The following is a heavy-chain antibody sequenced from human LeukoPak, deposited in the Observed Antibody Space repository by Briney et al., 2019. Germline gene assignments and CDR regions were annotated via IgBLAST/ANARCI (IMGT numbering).Heavy chain of an antibody. Sequence: GGSLRLSCAASGFTFSSYAMSWVRQTPGRGLEWLSAISNDGRHIYYTDSVKGRFTTSRDNSRNTVYLQMNGLRVEDTALYYCATVMGSSPSTAYFAYWGQGTLVTVSS. CDR2: ISNDGRHI. V-gene: IGHV3-23*01. D-gene: IGHD6-6*01. J-gene: IGHJ4*02. CDR1: GFTFSSYA. CDR3: ATVMGSSPSTAYFAY.